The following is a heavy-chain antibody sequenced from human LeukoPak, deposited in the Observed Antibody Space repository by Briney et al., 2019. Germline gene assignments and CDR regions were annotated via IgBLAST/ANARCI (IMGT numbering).Heavy chain of an antibody. CDR1: GYTFTSYA. V-gene: IGHV1-3*01. CDR2: INAGNGNT. D-gene: IGHD6-19*01. J-gene: IGHJ4*02. Sequence: ASVKVSCKASGYTFTSYAMHWVRQAPEQRLEWMGWINAGNGNTKYSQKFQGRVTITRDTSASTAYMELSSLRSEDTAVYYCARDAGSRRHSSGFDYWGQGTLVTVSS. CDR3: ARDAGSRRHSSGFDY.